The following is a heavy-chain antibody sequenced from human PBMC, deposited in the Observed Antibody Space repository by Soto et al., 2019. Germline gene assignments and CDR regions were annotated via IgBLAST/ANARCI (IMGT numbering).Heavy chain of an antibody. Sequence: GGSLRLSCAASGFTFDDYAMHWVRQAPGKGLEWVSGISWNSGSIGYADSVKGLFTISRDNAKNSLYLQMNSLRAEDTALYYCAKDRQYSSSSGYFDYWGQGTLVTVSS. V-gene: IGHV3-9*01. D-gene: IGHD6-6*01. J-gene: IGHJ4*02. CDR2: ISWNSGSI. CDR1: GFTFDDYA. CDR3: AKDRQYSSSSGYFDY.